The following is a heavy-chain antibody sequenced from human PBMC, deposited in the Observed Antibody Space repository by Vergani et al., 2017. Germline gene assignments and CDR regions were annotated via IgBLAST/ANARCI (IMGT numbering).Heavy chain of an antibody. Sequence: EVQLVESGGGLVQPGGSLRLSCAASGFTFSSYEMNWVRQAPGKGREWVSYISSSGSNIYYADSVKGRFTSSRDKSKNSRYLQINSLRDDAPAVYYCATDRRLQPTPDGFDIWGQGTMVTVSS. CDR1: GFTFSSYE. V-gene: IGHV3-48*03. J-gene: IGHJ3*02. D-gene: IGHD5-24*01. CDR3: ATDRRLQPTPDGFDI. CDR2: ISSSGSNI.